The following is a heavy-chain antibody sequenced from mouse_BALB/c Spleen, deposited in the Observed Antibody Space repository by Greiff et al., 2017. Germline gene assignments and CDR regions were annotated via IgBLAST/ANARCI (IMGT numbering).Heavy chain of an antibody. J-gene: IGHJ2*01. Sequence: EVQLQQSGAELVRSGASVKLSCTASGFNIKDYYMHWVKQRPEQGPEWIGWIDPENGDTEYAPKFQGKATMTADTSSNTAYLQLSSLTSEDTAVYYCTSSTMITTGDYWGQGTTLTVSS. CDR3: TSSTMITTGDY. V-gene: IGHV14-4*02. D-gene: IGHD2-4*01. CDR1: GFNIKDYY. CDR2: IDPENGDT.